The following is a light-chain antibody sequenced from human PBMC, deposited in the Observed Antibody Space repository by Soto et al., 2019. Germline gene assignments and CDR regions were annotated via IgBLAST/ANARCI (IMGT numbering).Light chain of an antibody. Sequence: QSVLTQPPSASGSPGQSVTISCTGTSSDVGAYNYVSWYQQHPGKAPKLMIYEVSKRPSGVPDRFSGSKSGNTASRTVSGLQAEAETDYYCSSYAGSNTYVFGTGTQLTVL. CDR3: SSYAGSNTYV. J-gene: IGLJ1*01. CDR2: EVS. CDR1: SSDVGAYNY. V-gene: IGLV2-8*01.